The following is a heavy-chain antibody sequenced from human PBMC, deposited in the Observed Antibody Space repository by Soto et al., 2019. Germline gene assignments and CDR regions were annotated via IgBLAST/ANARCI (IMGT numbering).Heavy chain of an antibody. J-gene: IGHJ4*02. CDR2: VSSYNGNT. CDR1: GYTFTDHG. D-gene: IGHD3-10*01. V-gene: IGHV1-18*01. Sequence: QVQLVQSGTEVKKPWASVTVSCKTSGYTFTDHGIDWVRQSPGQGLEWVGWVSSYNGNTNYAYNLKDRVIMTTDTATSTAYMELSGLRYDDTAVYYCAREVEGSYSPADFWGQGTPGTVSS. CDR3: AREVEGSYSPADF.